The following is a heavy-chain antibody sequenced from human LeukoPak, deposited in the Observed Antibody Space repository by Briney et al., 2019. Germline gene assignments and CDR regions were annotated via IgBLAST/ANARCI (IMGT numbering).Heavy chain of an antibody. CDR2: IYYSGST. D-gene: IGHD1-26*01. CDR3: ARRSGSYSDY. J-gene: IGHJ4*02. Sequence: PSETLSLTCTVSGGSISSYYWSWIRQPPGKGLEWIGYIYYSGSTNYNPSLKSRVTISVDTSKNQFSLKLSSVTAADTAVYYCARRSGSYSDYWGQGTLVTVSS. CDR1: GGSISSYY. V-gene: IGHV4-59*08.